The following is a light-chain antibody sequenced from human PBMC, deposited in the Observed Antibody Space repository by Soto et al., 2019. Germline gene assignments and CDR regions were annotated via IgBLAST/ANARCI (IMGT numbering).Light chain of an antibody. CDR2: AAS. J-gene: IGKJ1*01. Sequence: EIVLTQSPGTLSLSPGERATLSCIASQSVRNNYLAWYQQRPGQAPRLLIYAASSRATGIPDRFSGSGSGTDFTLTIIRLEPEDFAVYYCQQYGSSPWTFGQGTKVDIK. CDR1: QSVRNNY. V-gene: IGKV3-20*01. CDR3: QQYGSSPWT.